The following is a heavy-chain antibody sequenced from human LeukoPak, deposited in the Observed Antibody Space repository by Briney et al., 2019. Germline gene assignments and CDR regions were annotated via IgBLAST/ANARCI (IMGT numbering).Heavy chain of an antibody. Sequence: GGSLRLSCAASGFTFSSYWMHRVRQAPGKGLVWVSRINSDGSSTSYADSVKGRFTISRDNAKNSLYLQMNSLRAEDTALYYCAKDIDYGSGSFDYWGQGTLVTVSS. CDR2: INSDGSST. D-gene: IGHD3-10*01. CDR1: GFTFSSYW. V-gene: IGHV3-74*01. CDR3: AKDIDYGSGSFDY. J-gene: IGHJ4*02.